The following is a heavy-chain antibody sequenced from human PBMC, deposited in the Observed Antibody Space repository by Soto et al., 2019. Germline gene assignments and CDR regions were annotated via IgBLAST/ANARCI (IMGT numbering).Heavy chain of an antibody. D-gene: IGHD3-22*01. CDR2: LYYGRSA. Sequence: QVQLQESGPGLVKPSETLSLTCAVSGDSISSYYCMWIRQPPGKGLESIGYLYYGRSANYNPSLKSRVPLAVDTSTNQCALTLSSMTAADTAVYYCALRSMAVVPEYWGQGTLVTVSS. V-gene: IGHV4-59*01. J-gene: IGHJ4*02. CDR1: GDSISSYY. CDR3: ALRSMAVVPEY.